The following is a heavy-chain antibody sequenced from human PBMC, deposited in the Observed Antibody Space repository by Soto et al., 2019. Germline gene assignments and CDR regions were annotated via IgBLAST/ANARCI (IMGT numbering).Heavy chain of an antibody. CDR2: INAGNGNT. V-gene: IGHV1-3*01. J-gene: IGHJ6*02. CDR3: ARDPNYGDYSYYYGVDV. CDR1: GYTFTSYA. Sequence: ASVKVSCKASGYTFTSYAMHWVRQAPGQRLEWMGWINAGNGNTKYSQKFQGRVTITRDTSASTAYMELSSLRSEDTAVYYCARDPNYGDYSYYYGVDVWRQGTTVTVSS. D-gene: IGHD4-17*01.